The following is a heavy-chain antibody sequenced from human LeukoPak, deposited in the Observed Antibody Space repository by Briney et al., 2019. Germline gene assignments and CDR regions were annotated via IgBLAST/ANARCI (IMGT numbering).Heavy chain of an antibody. CDR1: GFTFNSYA. D-gene: IGHD3-16*01. CDR2: ISCWGGST. V-gene: IGHV3-23*01. Sequence: GGSLTLSCAASGFTFNSYAMGWVRQAPGEGLGGVSVISCWGGSTYYADSVKGRFTISRDNSKNTLYLQMNSLRAEDTAVFYCAKDRDDYVWGSYLGAFDIWGQGTMVTVSS. J-gene: IGHJ3*02. CDR3: AKDRDDYVWGSYLGAFDI.